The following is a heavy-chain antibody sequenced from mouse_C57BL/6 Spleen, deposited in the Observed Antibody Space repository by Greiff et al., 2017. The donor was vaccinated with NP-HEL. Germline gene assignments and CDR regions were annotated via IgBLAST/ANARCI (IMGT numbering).Heavy chain of an antibody. CDR2: INPSSGYT. Sequence: QVHVKQSGAELARPGASVKMSCKASGYTFTSYTMHWVKQRPGQGLEWIGYINPSSGYTKYNQKFKDKATLTADKSSSTAYMHRSSLTSEDSAVYYCTRWLRCDYWGQGTTLTVSS. CDR3: TRWLRCDY. CDR1: GYTFTSYT. D-gene: IGHD2-2*01. J-gene: IGHJ2*01. V-gene: IGHV1-4*01.